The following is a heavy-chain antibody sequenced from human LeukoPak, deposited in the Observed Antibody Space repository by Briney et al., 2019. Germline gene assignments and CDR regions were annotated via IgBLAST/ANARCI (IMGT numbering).Heavy chain of an antibody. CDR3: TTGTWIQLWLADY. J-gene: IGHJ4*02. CDR1: GFTFSIYS. CDR2: INPSSDGGTT. V-gene: IGHV3-15*01. D-gene: IGHD5-18*01. Sequence: GGSLRLSCAASGFTFSIYSMNWVRQAPGKGLEWVGHINPSSDGGTTDYAAPVKGRFSISRDDSKNTLHLQMNRLKTEDTAVYYCTTGTWIQLWLADYWGQGTLVTVSS.